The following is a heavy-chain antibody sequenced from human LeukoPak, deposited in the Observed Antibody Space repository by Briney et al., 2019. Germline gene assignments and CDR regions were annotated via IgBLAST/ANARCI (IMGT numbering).Heavy chain of an antibody. D-gene: IGHD2-21*01. CDR3: AGGFGFLIES. Sequence: GGSLRLSCAASGFXFSTYYMAWVRQAPGKGLEWVANIKQDGSEKYYGGSVKGRFTISRDNAKNALYLQLNSLRVEDTAVYFCAGGFGFLIESWGQGTLVTVSS. V-gene: IGHV3-7*04. CDR1: GFXFSTYY. CDR2: IKQDGSEK. J-gene: IGHJ4*02.